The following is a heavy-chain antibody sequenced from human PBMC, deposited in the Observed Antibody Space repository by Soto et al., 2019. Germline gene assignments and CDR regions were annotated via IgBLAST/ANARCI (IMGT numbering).Heavy chain of an antibody. V-gene: IGHV3-30*03. D-gene: IGHD2-15*01. CDR1: GFTFSSYG. CDR2: ISYDGSDK. CDR3: ARETIAGDYCFDY. J-gene: IGHJ4*02. Sequence: GGSLRLSCAGSGFTFSSYGMHWVRQAPGKGLEWVAVISYDGSDKYYGDSVKGRFTISRDDSKNTLYLQMISLRAEDTAVYYFARETIAGDYCFDYRGQRSLVTVSS.